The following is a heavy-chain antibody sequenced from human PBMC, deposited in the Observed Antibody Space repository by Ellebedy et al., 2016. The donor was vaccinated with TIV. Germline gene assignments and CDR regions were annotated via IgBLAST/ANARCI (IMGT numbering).Heavy chain of an antibody. CDR2: IWSDGSNK. CDR3: AIGPGYSYVDFEY. D-gene: IGHD5-18*01. V-gene: IGHV3-33*08. Sequence: GESLKISCAASGFTFSSYGMHWVRQAPGKGLEWVAVIWSDGSNKYYADSVKGRFTISRDNSKNTLYLQMNSLRAEDTAVYYCAIGPGYSYVDFEYWGQGTLVTVTS. J-gene: IGHJ4*02. CDR1: GFTFSSYG.